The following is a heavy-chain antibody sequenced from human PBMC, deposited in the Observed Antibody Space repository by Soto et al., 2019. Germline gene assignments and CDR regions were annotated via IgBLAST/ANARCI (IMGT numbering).Heavy chain of an antibody. CDR1: GGSVSSGSYY. CDR3: ATFFWGQKLELDY. D-gene: IGHD3-16*01. CDR2: IYYSGST. V-gene: IGHV4-61*01. J-gene: IGHJ4*02. Sequence: SETLSLTCTVSGGSVSSGSYYWSWIRQPPGKGLEWIGYIYYSGSTNYNPSLKSRVTISVDTSKNQFSLKLGSVTAADTAVYYCATFFWGQKLELDYWGQGTLVTVSS.